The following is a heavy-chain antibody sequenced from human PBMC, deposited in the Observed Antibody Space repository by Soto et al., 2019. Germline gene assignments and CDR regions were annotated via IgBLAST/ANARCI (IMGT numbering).Heavy chain of an antibody. J-gene: IGHJ4*02. Sequence: QVQLVESGGGLVKPGGSLRLSCAASGFTFSDYYMSWIRQAPGKGLEWVSYISSSSSYTNYADSVKGRFNISRDNAKNSPALQMNSLRAEDTAVYFCARSSGYDNVDYWGQGTLVTVSS. V-gene: IGHV3-11*05. CDR2: ISSSSSYT. CDR1: GFTFSDYY. D-gene: IGHD5-12*01. CDR3: ARSSGYDNVDY.